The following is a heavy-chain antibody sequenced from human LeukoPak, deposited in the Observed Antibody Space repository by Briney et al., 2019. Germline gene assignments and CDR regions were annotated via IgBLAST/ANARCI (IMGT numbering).Heavy chain of an antibody. CDR3: ARDQSGSLDY. V-gene: IGHV3-7*01. CDR2: VNQDASTK. J-gene: IGHJ4*02. D-gene: IGHD1-26*01. Sequence: PGGSLRPSCAASGFTFRNTWMAWVRQAPGKGLEWVANVNQDASTKQYVDSVKGRFTISRDNAKNSLSLQMNSLRADDTAIYYCARDQSGSLDYWGQGILVTVSA. CDR1: GFTFRNTW.